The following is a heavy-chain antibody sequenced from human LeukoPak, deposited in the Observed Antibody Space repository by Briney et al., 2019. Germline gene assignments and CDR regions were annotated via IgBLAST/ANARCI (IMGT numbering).Heavy chain of an antibody. J-gene: IGHJ6*02. D-gene: IGHD3-3*01. CDR2: IWYDGSNK. CDR1: GFTFSSYG. Sequence: PGGSLRLSCAASGFTFSSYGMHWVRQAPGKGLEWVAVIWYDGSNKYYADSVKGRFTISRDNSKNTLYLQMNSLRAEDTAVYYCARASYYDFLSCYSMDVWGQGTTVTVSS. V-gene: IGHV3-33*01. CDR3: ARASYYDFLSCYSMDV.